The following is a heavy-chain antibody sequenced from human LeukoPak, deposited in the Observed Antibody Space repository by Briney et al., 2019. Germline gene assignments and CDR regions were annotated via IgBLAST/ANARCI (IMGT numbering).Heavy chain of an antibody. CDR2: MNSRGDT. CDR3: ARTTSNGSAGY. V-gene: IGHV4-59*08. CDR1: GGSIRSYH. D-gene: IGHD2-8*01. Sequence: SETLSLTCTVSGGSIRSYHWSWIRQSPGKALEWIAYMNSRGDTKYNPSLKSRVTISMDTPKNKFSLKVSSVTDADTALYFCARTTSNGSAGYWGQGTQVTVSA. J-gene: IGHJ4*02.